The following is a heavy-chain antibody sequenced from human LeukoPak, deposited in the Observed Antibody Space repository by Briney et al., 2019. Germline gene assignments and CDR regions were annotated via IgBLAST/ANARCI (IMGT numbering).Heavy chain of an antibody. V-gene: IGHV4-59*02. D-gene: IGHD2-8*01. CDR1: GGSVSSYY. Sequence: SETLSLTCTVSGGSVSSYYWSWIRQPPGKGLEWIGYIYYSGSTNYNHSLKSRVTISVDTSKNQFSLKLSSVTAADTAVYYCARDLSGRTYFDYWGQGTLVTVSS. CDR2: IYYSGST. J-gene: IGHJ4*02. CDR3: ARDLSGRTYFDY.